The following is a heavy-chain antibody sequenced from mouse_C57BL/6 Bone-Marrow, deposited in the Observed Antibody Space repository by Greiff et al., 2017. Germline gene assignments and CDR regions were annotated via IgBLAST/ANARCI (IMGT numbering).Heavy chain of an antibody. D-gene: IGHD1-1*01. CDR3: ANYYGRGFAY. CDR1: GYSITSGYY. V-gene: IGHV3-6*01. Sequence: EVKLQESGPGLVKPSQSLSLTCSVTGYSITSGYYWNWIRQFPGNKLEWMGYLSYDGSNNYNPSLKNRISITRDTSKNQFFLKLNSVTTEDTATYYCANYYGRGFAYWGQGTLVTVSA. J-gene: IGHJ3*01. CDR2: LSYDGSN.